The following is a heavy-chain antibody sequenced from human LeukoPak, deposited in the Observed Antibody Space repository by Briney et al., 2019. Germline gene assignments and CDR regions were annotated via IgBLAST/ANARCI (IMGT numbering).Heavy chain of an antibody. D-gene: IGHD2-15*01. V-gene: IGHV3-53*01. CDR1: GFTVSSNY. Sequence: GGSLRLSCAASGFTVSSNYMSWVRQAPGKGLEWVSVIYSGGNTYYADSVKGRFTISRDISKNTLYLQMNSLRAEDTAVYYCARGVVGVTGFFQHWGQGTLVTVSS. CDR3: ARGVVGVTGFFQH. CDR2: IYSGGNT. J-gene: IGHJ1*01.